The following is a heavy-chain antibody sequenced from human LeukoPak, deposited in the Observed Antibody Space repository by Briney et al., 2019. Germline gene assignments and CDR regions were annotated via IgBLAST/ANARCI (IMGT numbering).Heavy chain of an antibody. J-gene: IGHJ5*02. D-gene: IGHD1-14*01. CDR2: IYGSGGT. CDR1: GASISSYY. V-gene: IGHV4-59*12. CDR3: ARSGRIPWFDP. Sequence: TASETLSLTCTVSGASISSYYWSWIRQPPGKGLEWIGYIYGSGGTNYNPSLKSRVTMSVDTSKNQFSLYLTSVTAADTAVYYCARSGRIPWFDPWGQGTLVTVSS.